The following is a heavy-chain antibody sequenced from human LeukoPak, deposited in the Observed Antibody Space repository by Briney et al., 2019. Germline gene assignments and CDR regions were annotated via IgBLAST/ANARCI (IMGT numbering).Heavy chain of an antibody. CDR3: AKSIGSGSYDGGDY. CDR1: GFTFSSYA. V-gene: IGHV3-23*01. D-gene: IGHD3-22*01. CDR2: ISGRGGST. Sequence: PGGSLRVSCAASGFTFSSYAMSWVRQAPGKGLEWVSVISGRGGSTYYADSVKGRFTISRDNSKNTLYLQMNSLRAEDTAVYYCAKSIGSGSYDGGDYWGQGKLLSVSS. J-gene: IGHJ4*02.